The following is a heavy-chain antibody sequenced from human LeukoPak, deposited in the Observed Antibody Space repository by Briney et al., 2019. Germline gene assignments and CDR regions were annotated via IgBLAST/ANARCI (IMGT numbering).Heavy chain of an antibody. D-gene: IGHD3-10*01. V-gene: IGHV4-61*02. CDR3: AARWFGELSGDAFDI. CDR1: GGSISSGSYY. Sequence: SETLSLTCTVSGGSISSGSYYWSWIRQPAGKGLEWIGRIYTSGSTNYNPSLKSRVTISVDTSKNQFSLKLSSVTAADTAVYYCAARWFGELSGDAFDIWGQGTMVTVSS. CDR2: IYTSGST. J-gene: IGHJ3*02.